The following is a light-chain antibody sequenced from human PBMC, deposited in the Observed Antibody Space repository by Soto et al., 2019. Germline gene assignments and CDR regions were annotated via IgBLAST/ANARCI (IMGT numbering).Light chain of an antibody. V-gene: IGKV3-15*01. CDR2: SAS. CDR1: QSISNS. J-gene: IGKJ3*01. Sequence: EIVLTQSPAALSVSPGEGATLSCRASQSISNSLAWYQQKPGQAPRLLIYSASTRATGIPARFSGRGSGTEFTLTISSLQSEDFAGYYCQHYNNWTFTFGPGTKVDIK. CDR3: QHYNNWTFT.